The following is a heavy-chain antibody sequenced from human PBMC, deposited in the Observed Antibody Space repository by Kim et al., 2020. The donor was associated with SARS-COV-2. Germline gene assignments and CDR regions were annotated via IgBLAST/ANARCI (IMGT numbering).Heavy chain of an antibody. CDR2: ISYDGSNK. Sequence: LSLTCAASGFTFSSYGMHWVRQAPGKGLEWVAVISYDGSNKYYADSVKGRFTNSRENSKNTLYLQMNSLRAEDTAVYYCAKGEGTMVRGVIYFYYFDYWGQGTLVTVSS. V-gene: IGHV3-30*18. CDR1: GFTFSSYG. CDR3: AKGEGTMVRGVIYFYYFDY. J-gene: IGHJ4*02. D-gene: IGHD3-10*01.